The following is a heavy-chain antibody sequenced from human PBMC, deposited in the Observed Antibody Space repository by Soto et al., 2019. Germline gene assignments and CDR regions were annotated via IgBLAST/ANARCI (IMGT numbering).Heavy chain of an antibody. D-gene: IGHD6-19*01. CDR2: ISYDGSNE. CDR3: ARVYSSGWYSDYYYGMDV. V-gene: IGHV3-30*03. CDR1: GSTFSSYG. J-gene: IGHJ6*02. Sequence: GGSLRLSCAASGSTFSSYGMHWVRQAPGKGLEWVAGISYDGSNEYSADSVKGRFTISRDNSKNTLYLQMNSLRAEDTAVYYCARVYSSGWYSDYYYGMDVWGQGTTVTVSS.